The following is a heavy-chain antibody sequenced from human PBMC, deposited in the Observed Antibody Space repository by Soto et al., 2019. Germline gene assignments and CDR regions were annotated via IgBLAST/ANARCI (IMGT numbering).Heavy chain of an antibody. J-gene: IGHJ6*02. CDR1: GFIVTDNY. D-gene: IGHD3-3*01. V-gene: IGHV3-53*02. CDR2: IFSGGST. Sequence: EEQLVETGGGVIQPGGSLRLSCAASGFIVTDNYISWVRQAPGKGLEWVSIIFSGGSTSYEDSVKGRFTISRDNSKNTVSLQMNSLRAEDTAVYYCARGTYDDFDGMDVWGQGTTVTVSS. CDR3: ARGTYDDFDGMDV.